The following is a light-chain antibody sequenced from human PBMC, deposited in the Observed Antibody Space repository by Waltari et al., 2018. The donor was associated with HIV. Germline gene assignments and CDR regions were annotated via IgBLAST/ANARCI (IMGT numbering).Light chain of an antibody. J-gene: IGKJ4*01. V-gene: IGKV3-11*01. Sequence: DIVLTQSPATLSLSTGERATLSCRASQSVSSYLAWYQQKPGQAPRLLIYDAFNRATGIPARFSGSGSGTDFTLTISSLEPEDFAVYYCQQRSNSALTFGGGTKVEIK. CDR3: QQRSNSALT. CDR1: QSVSSY. CDR2: DAF.